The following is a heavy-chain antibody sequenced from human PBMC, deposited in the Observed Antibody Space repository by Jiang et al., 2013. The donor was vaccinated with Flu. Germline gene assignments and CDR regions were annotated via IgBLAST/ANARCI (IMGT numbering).Heavy chain of an antibody. CDR2: ISSSGSSI. J-gene: IGHJ4*02. CDR3: ASRATAVAGWGY. V-gene: IGHV3-48*03. CDR1: GLSFSSCS. Sequence: RLSCAVSGLSFSSCSMNWVRQAPGKGLEWVSYISSSGSSIYYADSVKGRFTISRDNAKSSLYLQMNSLRAEDTAVYYCASRATAVAGWGYWGQGALVTVSS. D-gene: IGHD6-19*01.